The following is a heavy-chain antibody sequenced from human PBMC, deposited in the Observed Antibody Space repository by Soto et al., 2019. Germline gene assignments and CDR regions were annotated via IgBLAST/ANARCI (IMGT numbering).Heavy chain of an antibody. D-gene: IGHD2-15*01. Sequence: QVQLVQSGAEVKKPGASVKVSCKASGYTFTNYGINRVRQAPGQGLEWLGWVSAYNGDRRYAQRVQARVITTTDTSTTTAYMEVRSLRSDDTAVYYFWRGASMSYSGDYRGQGTLVTFSS. CDR2: VSAYNGDR. J-gene: IGHJ4*01. V-gene: IGHV1-18*01. CDR1: GYTFTNYG. CDR3: WRGASMSYSGDY.